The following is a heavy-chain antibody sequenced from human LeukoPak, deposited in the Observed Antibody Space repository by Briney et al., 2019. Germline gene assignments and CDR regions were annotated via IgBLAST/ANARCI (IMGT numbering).Heavy chain of an antibody. CDR1: GGSFSGYY. Sequence: PSETLSPTCAVYGGSFSGYYWSWIRQPPGKGLEWIGEINHSGSTNYNPSLKSRVTISVDTSKNQFSLKLSSVTAADTAVYYCARGPITMIHYFDYWGQGTLVTVSS. D-gene: IGHD3-22*01. CDR2: INHSGST. CDR3: ARGPITMIHYFDY. J-gene: IGHJ4*02. V-gene: IGHV4-34*01.